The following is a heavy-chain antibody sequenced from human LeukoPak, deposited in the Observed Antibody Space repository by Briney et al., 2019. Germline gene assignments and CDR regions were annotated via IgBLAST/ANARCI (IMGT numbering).Heavy chain of an antibody. CDR1: GYSISSGYY. V-gene: IGHV4-38-2*02. D-gene: IGHD3-16*01. J-gene: IGHJ6*03. Sequence: PSDTLSLTCTVSGYSISSGYYWSWIRPPPGKGLEWIGEINHSGSTNYNPSLKSRITISVDTSKIQFSLKLSSVTAADTAVYYCAREKYDYVWGSSYYYMDVWGKGTTVTVSS. CDR2: INHSGST. CDR3: AREKYDYVWGSSYYYMDV.